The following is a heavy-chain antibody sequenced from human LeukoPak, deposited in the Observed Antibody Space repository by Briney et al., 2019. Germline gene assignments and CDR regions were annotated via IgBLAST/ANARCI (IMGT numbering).Heavy chain of an antibody. J-gene: IGHJ4*02. Sequence: PGGSLRLSCAASGFTFSSYAMNWVRQAPGKGLEWVSAITSAGNTYYADPVKGRFTISRDSSKNTLYLQMNSLRSEDTAVYYCAKGGGPYHLPTDYWGQGTLVTVSS. CDR3: AKGGGPYHLPTDY. V-gene: IGHV3-23*01. D-gene: IGHD2-2*01. CDR1: GFTFSSYA. CDR2: ITSAGNT.